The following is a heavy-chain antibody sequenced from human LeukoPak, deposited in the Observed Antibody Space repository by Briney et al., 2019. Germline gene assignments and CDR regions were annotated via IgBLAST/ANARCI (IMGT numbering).Heavy chain of an antibody. CDR3: ARDIVVVVAATRPWFDY. V-gene: IGHV1-2*02. Sequence: ASVKVSCKASGYTFTGYYMHWVRQAPGQGLEWMGWINPNSGGTNYAQKFQGRVTMTRDTSISTAYMELSRLRSDDTAVYYCARDIVVVVAATRPWFDYWGQGTLVTVSS. D-gene: IGHD2-15*01. J-gene: IGHJ4*02. CDR1: GYTFTGYY. CDR2: INPNSGGT.